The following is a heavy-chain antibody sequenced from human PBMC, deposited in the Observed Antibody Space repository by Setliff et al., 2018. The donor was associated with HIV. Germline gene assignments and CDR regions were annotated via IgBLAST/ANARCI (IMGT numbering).Heavy chain of an antibody. Sequence: PSETLSLTCTVSGGSVSSGSYHWGWIRQPPGMGLEWVADIKSDGSEKYYVDSVKGRFTISRDNAKNSLYLQMHSLRAEDTAVYYCGGSGDSGYFVYWGQGTLVTVSS. V-gene: IGHV3-7*01. CDR1: GGSVSSGSYH. CDR3: GGSGDSGYFVY. J-gene: IGHJ4*02. D-gene: IGHD1-26*01. CDR2: IKSDGSEK.